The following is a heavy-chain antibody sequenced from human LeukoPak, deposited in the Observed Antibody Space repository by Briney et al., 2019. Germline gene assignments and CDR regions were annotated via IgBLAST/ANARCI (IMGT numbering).Heavy chain of an antibody. D-gene: IGHD3-10*01. Sequence: GGSLRLSCAASGFTFSSYAMHWVRQAPGKGLEYVSAISSNGGSTYYANSVKGRFTISRDNSKNTLYLQMGSLRAEDMAVYYCARGREQLLWFGELLYGMDVWGQGTTVTVSS. CDR2: ISSNGGST. V-gene: IGHV3-64*01. CDR1: GFTFSSYA. J-gene: IGHJ6*02. CDR3: ARGREQLLWFGELLYGMDV.